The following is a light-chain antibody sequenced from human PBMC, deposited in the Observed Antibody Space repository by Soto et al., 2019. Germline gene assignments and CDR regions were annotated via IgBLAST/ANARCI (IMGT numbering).Light chain of an antibody. CDR3: SSYTGSSTLGV. V-gene: IGLV2-14*01. J-gene: IGLJ3*02. Sequence: QSALTQPASVSGSPGQSITISCTGTSSDVGGYKYVSWYQQHPGKAPKLMIYDVTNRPSGVPHRFSGSKSGNTASLTISGRQAEDEDDYYCSSYTGSSTLGVFGGGTKLTVL. CDR1: SSDVGGYKY. CDR2: DVT.